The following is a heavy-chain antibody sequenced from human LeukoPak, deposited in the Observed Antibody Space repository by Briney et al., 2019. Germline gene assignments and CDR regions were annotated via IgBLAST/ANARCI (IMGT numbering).Heavy chain of an antibody. D-gene: IGHD4-17*01. Sequence: PGGSLRLSCAASGFTFNSYSMHWVRQAPGKGLEWVTAISDDETYKFYADSVKGRFTISRDNSKNTLYLQMNSLRAEDTAVYYCAKDQEAVTTDRGAFDIWGQGTMVTVSS. J-gene: IGHJ3*02. CDR1: GFTFNSYS. CDR2: ISDDETYK. CDR3: AKDQEAVTTDRGAFDI. V-gene: IGHV3-30-3*01.